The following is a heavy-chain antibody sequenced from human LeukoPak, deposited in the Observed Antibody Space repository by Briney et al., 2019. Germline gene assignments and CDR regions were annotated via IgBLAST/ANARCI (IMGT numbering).Heavy chain of an antibody. CDR2: IYNSGT. Sequence: SETLSLTCTVSGYSVNYDYWSWIRQPPGKGLQWIGYIYNSGTIYNPSLKDRVTISLDTSKNQSSLKVSSVTAADTAVYYCARVDPNGYSDYWGQGTLVTVSS. D-gene: IGHD2-8*01. J-gene: IGHJ4*02. CDR1: GYSVNYDY. V-gene: IGHV4-59*02. CDR3: ARVDPNGYSDY.